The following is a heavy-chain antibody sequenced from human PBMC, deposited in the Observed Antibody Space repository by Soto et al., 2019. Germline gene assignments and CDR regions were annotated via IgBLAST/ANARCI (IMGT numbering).Heavy chain of an antibody. D-gene: IGHD5-18*01. CDR3: ARTGYSYGNWFDP. J-gene: IGHJ5*02. CDR1: GGSISSYY. Sequence: QVQLQESGPGLVKPSEPLSLTCTVSGGSISSYYWSWIRQPPGKGLEWIGYIYYSGSTNYNPSLKSRVTISVDTSKNQFSLKLSSVTAADTAVYYCARTGYSYGNWFDPWGQGPWSPSPQ. V-gene: IGHV4-59*01. CDR2: IYYSGST.